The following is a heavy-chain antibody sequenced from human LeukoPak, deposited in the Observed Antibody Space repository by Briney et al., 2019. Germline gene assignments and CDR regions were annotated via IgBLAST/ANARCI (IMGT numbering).Heavy chain of an antibody. CDR2: INPNSGAT. J-gene: IGHJ1*01. CDR1: GYTFTGYY. Sequence: ASVKVSCKASGYTFTGYYMHWVRQAPGQGLEWLGWINPNSGATNYAQKLQGRVTMTRDTSISTAYMELSRLRSDDTAVYYCARGGSSSWYLGEGYFQHWGQGTLVTVSS. D-gene: IGHD6-13*01. V-gene: IGHV1-2*02. CDR3: ARGGSSSWYLGEGYFQH.